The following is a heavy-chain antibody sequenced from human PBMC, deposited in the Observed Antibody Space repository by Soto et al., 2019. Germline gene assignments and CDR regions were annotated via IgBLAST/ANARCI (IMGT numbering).Heavy chain of an antibody. CDR1: GFIFSHYT. CDR3: VAGQYFDY. J-gene: IGHJ4*02. CDR2: ISGNSNYI. V-gene: IGHV3-21*04. D-gene: IGHD3-10*01. Sequence: GGSLRLSCAASGFIFSHYTMNWVRQSPGKGLEWVAAISGNSNYIYYSDSVKGRFTISRDNSRNTLYVQMNSLRADDTAVYYCVAGQYFDYWGQGTLVTVSS.